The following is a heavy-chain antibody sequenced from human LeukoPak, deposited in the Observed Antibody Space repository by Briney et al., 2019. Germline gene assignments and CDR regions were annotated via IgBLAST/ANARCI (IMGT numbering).Heavy chain of an antibody. V-gene: IGHV3-53*01. D-gene: IGHD2-2*01. CDR2: IYSGGNT. J-gene: IGHJ4*02. CDR1: GFTVSTYY. CDR3: ARGLGYCTSTTCLLPFDY. Sequence: QPGGSLRLSCAASGFTVSTYYMTWVRQAPGKGLECVSVIYSGGNTYYADSVKGRFTVSRDNSKNTLYLQMNSLRAEDTAMYYCARGLGYCTSTTCLLPFDYWGQGTLVTVSS.